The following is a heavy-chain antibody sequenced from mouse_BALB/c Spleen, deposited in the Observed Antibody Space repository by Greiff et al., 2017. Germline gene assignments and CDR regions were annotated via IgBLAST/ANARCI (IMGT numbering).Heavy chain of an antibody. Sequence: VQLKESGPGLVKPSQSLSLTCTVTGYSITSDYAWNWIRQFPGNKLEWMGYISYSGSTSYNPSLKSRISITRDTSKNQFFLQLNSVTTEDTATYYCARREVRRGAMDYWGQGTSVTVSS. CDR3: ARREVRRGAMDY. CDR2: ISYSGST. D-gene: IGHD2-14*01. CDR1: GYSITSDYA. V-gene: IGHV3-2*02. J-gene: IGHJ4*01.